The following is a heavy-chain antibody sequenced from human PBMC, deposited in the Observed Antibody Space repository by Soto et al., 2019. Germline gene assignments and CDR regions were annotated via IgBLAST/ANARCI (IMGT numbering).Heavy chain of an antibody. D-gene: IGHD3-16*01. Sequence: QVQLQESGPGLVKPSQTLSLTCTVSGGSISSGGYYWSWIRQHPGKGLAWIGYIYYSGSTYYNPSLKSRVTISVDTSKNQFSLKLSSVTAADTAVYYCARDLADYDYVWGSPRYYFDYWGQGTLVTVSS. CDR1: GGSISSGGYY. V-gene: IGHV4-31*03. J-gene: IGHJ4*02. CDR2: IYYSGST. CDR3: ARDLADYDYVWGSPRYYFDY.